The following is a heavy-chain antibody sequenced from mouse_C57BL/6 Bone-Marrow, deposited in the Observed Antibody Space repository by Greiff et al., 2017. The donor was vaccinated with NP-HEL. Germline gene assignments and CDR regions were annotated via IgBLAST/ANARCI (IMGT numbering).Heavy chain of an antibody. CDR3: VRHRAGDYFDY. D-gene: IGHD3-1*01. V-gene: IGHV10-1*01. J-gene: IGHJ2*01. Sequence: EVQVVESGGGLVQPKGSLKLSCAASGFSFNTYAMNWVRQAPGKGLEWVARIRSKSNNYATYYADSVKDRFTISRDDSESMLYLQMNNLKTEDTAMYYCVRHRAGDYFDYWGQGTTLTVSS. CDR2: IRSKSNNYAT. CDR1: GFSFNTYA.